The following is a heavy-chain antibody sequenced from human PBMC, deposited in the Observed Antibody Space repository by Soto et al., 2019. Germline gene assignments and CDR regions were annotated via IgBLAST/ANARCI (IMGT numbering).Heavy chain of an antibody. D-gene: IGHD2-15*01. J-gene: IGHJ4*02. V-gene: IGHV1-18*01. Sequence: QVQLVQSGAEVKKPGASVKVSCKASGYTFTSYGISWVRQAPGQGLEWMGWISAYNGNTNYAQKLQGKVTMTTDTTTRTAYMELRSLRSDNTAVYYGARDCSGGSCRLAWNYWGQESLVTVYS. CDR1: GYTFTSYG. CDR3: ARDCSGGSCRLAWNY. CDR2: ISAYNGNT.